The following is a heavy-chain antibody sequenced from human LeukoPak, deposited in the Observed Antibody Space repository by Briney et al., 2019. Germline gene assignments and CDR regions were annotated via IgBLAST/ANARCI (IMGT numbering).Heavy chain of an antibody. V-gene: IGHV4-30-2*01. CDR2: IYHSGST. J-gene: IGHJ4*02. D-gene: IGHD3-3*01. CDR1: GDSISNGGCY. CDR3: ARGINYDFWSGYSENYYFDY. Sequence: KTSETLSLTCTVSGDSISNGGCYWTWIRQPPGKGLEWIGFIYHSGSTSYNPSLKSRVTISIDRSKNQFSLRLSSVTAADTAVYYCARGINYDFWSGYSENYYFDYWGQGTLVTVSS.